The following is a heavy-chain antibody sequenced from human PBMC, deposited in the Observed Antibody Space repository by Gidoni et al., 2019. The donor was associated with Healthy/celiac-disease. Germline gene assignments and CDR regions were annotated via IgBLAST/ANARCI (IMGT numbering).Heavy chain of an antibody. V-gene: IGHV3-30*18. CDR2: ISYDGSNK. D-gene: IGHD6-13*01. Sequence: QVQLVESGGGVVQPGRSLRLSCAASGFTFSSYGMHWVRQAPGKGLEWVAVISYDGSNKYYADSVKGRFTIFRDNSKNTLYLQMNSLRAEDTAVYYCAKSLGSSSLGIDYWGQGTLVTVSS. CDR3: AKSLGSSSLGIDY. J-gene: IGHJ4*02. CDR1: GFTFSSYG.